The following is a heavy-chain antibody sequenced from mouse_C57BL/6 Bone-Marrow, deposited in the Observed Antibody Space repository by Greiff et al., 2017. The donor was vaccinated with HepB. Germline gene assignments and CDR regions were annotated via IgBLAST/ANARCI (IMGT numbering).Heavy chain of an antibody. CDR1: GYSITSGYY. CDR3: AREDWDGYYFDY. D-gene: IGHD4-1*01. Sequence: EVQLVESGPGLVKPSQSLSLTCSVTGYSITSGYYWNWIRQFPGNKLEWMGYISYDGSNNSNPSLKNRISITRDTSKNQFFLKLNSVTTEDTATYYCAREDWDGYYFDYWGQGTTLTVSS. J-gene: IGHJ2*01. CDR2: ISYDGSN. V-gene: IGHV3-6*01.